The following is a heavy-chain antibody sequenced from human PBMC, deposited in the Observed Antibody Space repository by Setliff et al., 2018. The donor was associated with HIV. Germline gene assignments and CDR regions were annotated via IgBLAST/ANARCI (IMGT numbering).Heavy chain of an antibody. CDR1: GGALSGYS. J-gene: IGHJ4*02. CDR3: ARDPHYYDRSGHYSWFYFDY. CDR2: IYTSGST. Sequence: KTSETLSLTCAVYGGALSGYSWSWIRQPAGKGLEWIGRIYTSGSTNYNPSLKSRVTISIDMSKNQFSLKLSYVTAADTAVYFCARDPHYYDRSGHYSWFYFDYWGQGTLVTVSS. V-gene: IGHV4-4*07. D-gene: IGHD3-22*01.